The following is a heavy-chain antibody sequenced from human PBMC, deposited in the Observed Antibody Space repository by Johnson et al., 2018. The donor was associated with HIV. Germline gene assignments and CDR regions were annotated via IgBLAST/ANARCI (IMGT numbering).Heavy chain of an antibody. CDR2: INWNGGNT. CDR1: RFTFDDYG. J-gene: IGHJ3*02. CDR3: AKDRTGAYSGSYYVIGDAFDI. V-gene: IGHV3-20*04. D-gene: IGHD1-26*01. Sequence: VQLVESGGGVVRPGGSLRLSCAASRFTFDDYGMSWVRQAPGKGLEWVSGINWNGGNTDYADSVKGRFTISRDNAKNSLYLQMNSLRAEDTALYYCAKDRTGAYSGSYYVIGDAFDIWGQGTMVTVSS.